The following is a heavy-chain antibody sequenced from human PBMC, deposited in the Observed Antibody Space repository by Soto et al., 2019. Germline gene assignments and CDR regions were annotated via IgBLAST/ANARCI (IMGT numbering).Heavy chain of an antibody. CDR1: GFTFSSYA. D-gene: IGHD3-3*01. CDR3: APSGYYDFRSGYSREYYFDY. V-gene: IGHV3-23*01. CDR2: ISGSGGST. J-gene: IGHJ4*02. Sequence: EVQLLESGGGLVQPGGSLRLSCAASGFTFSSYAMSWVRQAPGKGLEWVSAISGSGGSTYYADSVKGRFTISRDNSKNTLYLQMNSLRAEDTAVYYCAPSGYYDFRSGYSREYYFDYWGQGTLVTVSS.